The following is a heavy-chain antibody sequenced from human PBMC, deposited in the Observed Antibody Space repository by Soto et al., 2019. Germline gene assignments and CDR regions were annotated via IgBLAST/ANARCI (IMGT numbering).Heavy chain of an antibody. CDR1: GFTFSSYA. CDR2: ISGGGGST. V-gene: IGHV3-23*01. J-gene: IGHJ4*02. Sequence: EVQLLESGGGLLQPGGSLRLSCAASGFTFSSYAMSWVRQAPGKGLEWVSGISGGGGSTYFADSVKGRFTISRDNSKNTLYLQMNSLRAEDTAVYFCAKGSVVTYLGYWGQGTLVTVSS. CDR3: AKGSVVTYLGY. D-gene: IGHD3-22*01.